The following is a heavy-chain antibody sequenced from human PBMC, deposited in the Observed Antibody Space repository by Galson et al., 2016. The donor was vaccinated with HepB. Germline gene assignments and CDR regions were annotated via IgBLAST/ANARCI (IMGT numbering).Heavy chain of an antibody. Sequence: QSGAEVKKPGESLRISCKGSGYNFTTKWITRVRQMAGKGLEWMGRIDPSDSYTTYRASLQGHITMSVDESTNTAHLQWSSLKASATAMDYCSLYLGQSGFWGQGTLVTVSS. J-gene: IGHJ4*02. CDR1: GYNFTTKW. D-gene: IGHD3-16*01. V-gene: IGHV5-10-1*01. CDR2: IDPSDSYT. CDR3: SLYLGQSGF.